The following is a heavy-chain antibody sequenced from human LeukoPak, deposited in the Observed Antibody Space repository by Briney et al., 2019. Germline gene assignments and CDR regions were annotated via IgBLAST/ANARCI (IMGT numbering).Heavy chain of an antibody. CDR1: GFTVSSNY. CDR3: AKDLGSVVTPPSLDY. Sequence: PGGSLRLSCAASGFTVSSNYMSWVRQAPGKGLEWVSVIYSGGSTYYADSVKGRFTISRDNSKNTLYLQMNSLRAEDTAVYYCAKDLGSVVTPPSLDYWGQGTLVTVSS. D-gene: IGHD4-23*01. J-gene: IGHJ4*02. CDR2: IYSGGST. V-gene: IGHV3-53*01.